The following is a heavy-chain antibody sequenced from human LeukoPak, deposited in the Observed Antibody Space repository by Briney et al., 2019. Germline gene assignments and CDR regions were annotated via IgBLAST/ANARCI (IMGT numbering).Heavy chain of an antibody. Sequence: GGSLRLSCAASGFTFSSYSMNWVRQAPGKGLEWVSSISSSSSYIYYADSVKGRFTISRDNAKNSLYLQMNSLRAEDTAVYYCARDSDSSGYCDYWGQGTRVTVSS. J-gene: IGHJ4*02. D-gene: IGHD3-22*01. CDR2: ISSSSSYI. CDR1: GFTFSSYS. CDR3: ARDSDSSGYCDY. V-gene: IGHV3-21*01.